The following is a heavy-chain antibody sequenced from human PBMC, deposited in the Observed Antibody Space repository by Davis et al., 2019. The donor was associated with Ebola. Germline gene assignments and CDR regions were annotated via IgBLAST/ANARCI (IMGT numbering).Heavy chain of an antibody. D-gene: IGHD3-9*01. CDR2: IRYDGSNK. CDR3: ARAGSYDILTGYWWGLDY. Sequence: GESLKISCAASGFTFSSYAMHWVRQAPGKGLEWVAFIRYDGSNKYYADSVKGRFTISRDNSKNTLYLQMNSLRAEDTAVYYCARAGSYDILTGYWWGLDYWGQGILVTVSS. J-gene: IGHJ4*02. CDR1: GFTFSSYA. V-gene: IGHV3-30*02.